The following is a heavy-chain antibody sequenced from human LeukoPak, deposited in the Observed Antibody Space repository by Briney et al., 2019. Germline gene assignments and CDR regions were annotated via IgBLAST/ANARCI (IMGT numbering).Heavy chain of an antibody. CDR2: INPSGGST. Sequence: ASVKVSCKASGYTFTSYYMHWVRQAPGQGLEWMGIINPSGGSTSYAQKFQGRVTMTRDTSTSTVYMELSSLRSEDTAVYYCAKDHGPTSGVVPAAHFDYWGQGTLVTVSS. D-gene: IGHD2-2*01. CDR3: AKDHGPTSGVVPAAHFDY. J-gene: IGHJ4*02. CDR1: GYTFTSYY. V-gene: IGHV1-46*01.